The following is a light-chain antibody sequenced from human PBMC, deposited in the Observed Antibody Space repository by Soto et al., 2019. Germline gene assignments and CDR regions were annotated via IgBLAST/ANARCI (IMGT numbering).Light chain of an antibody. CDR1: QDIGVR. CDR3: LQVYNFPRT. V-gene: IGKV1-12*01. CDR2: SAS. Sequence: DIQMTQSPSFVSASIGDRVTITCRASQDIGVRLAWFQQKPGKAPKYLIQSASSLQSGVPSTFSGSGSCTYFTHTTPGPHPEDFATYYCLQVYNFPRTFGQGTKVDIK. J-gene: IGKJ1*01.